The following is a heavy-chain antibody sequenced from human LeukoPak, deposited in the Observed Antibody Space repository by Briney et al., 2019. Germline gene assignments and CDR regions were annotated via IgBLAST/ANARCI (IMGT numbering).Heavy chain of an antibody. Sequence: ASVKVSCKVSGYTLTELSIQWVRQAPGKGLEWMGGFDPEDGETIYAQKFQGRVTMTEDTSTDTAYMELSSLRSGDTAVYYCAREPVSTPRGYYYYYMDVWGKGTTVTISS. CDR1: GYTLTELS. CDR3: AREPVSTPRGYYYYYMDV. D-gene: IGHD2-2*01. V-gene: IGHV1-24*01. CDR2: FDPEDGET. J-gene: IGHJ6*03.